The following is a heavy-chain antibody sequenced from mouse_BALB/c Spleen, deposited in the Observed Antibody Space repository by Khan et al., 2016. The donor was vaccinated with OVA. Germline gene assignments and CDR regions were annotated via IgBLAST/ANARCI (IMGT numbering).Heavy chain of an antibody. V-gene: IGHV3-2*02. Sequence: EVQLQESGPGLLKPSQSLSLTCTVTGYSITSDYVWYWIRQFPGNKLEWMAYISYSGSTSYNPSLRSRISITRDTSKNPFYLQLTTVTTEDTATYAGAGERLLLRYRDYFDYWGQGTTLTVSS. J-gene: IGHJ2*01. CDR3: AGERLLLRYRDYFDY. D-gene: IGHD1-1*01. CDR2: ISYSGST. CDR1: GYSITSDYV.